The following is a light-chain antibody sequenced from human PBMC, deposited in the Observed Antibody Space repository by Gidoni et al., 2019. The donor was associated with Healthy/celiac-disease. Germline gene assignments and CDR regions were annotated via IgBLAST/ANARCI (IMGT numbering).Light chain of an antibody. CDR1: QSVSSY. CDR2: DAS. CDR3: QQRSNWPLSLT. V-gene: IGKV3-11*01. J-gene: IGKJ4*01. Sequence: IVLTQSPATPSLSPGERATLSCRTSQSVSSYLAWYQQKPVQAPRLRIYDASSRSTGIPVSFSDSGSGTDFTLTISSRGPEDVAVYYCQQRSNWPLSLTFGGGTKVEIK.